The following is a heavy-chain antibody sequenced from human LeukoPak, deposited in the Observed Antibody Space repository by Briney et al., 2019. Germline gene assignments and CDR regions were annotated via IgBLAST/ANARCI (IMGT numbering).Heavy chain of an antibody. CDR3: ARPDEVDYYYGMDV. Sequence: ASVKVSCKASGGTFSSYAISWVRQAPGQGLEWMGRIIPILGIANYAQKFQGRVTITADKSTSTAYMELSSLRSEDTAVYYCARPDEVDYYYGMDVWGQGTTVTVSS. CDR2: IIPILGIA. D-gene: IGHD2-15*01. J-gene: IGHJ6*02. V-gene: IGHV1-69*04. CDR1: GGTFSSYA.